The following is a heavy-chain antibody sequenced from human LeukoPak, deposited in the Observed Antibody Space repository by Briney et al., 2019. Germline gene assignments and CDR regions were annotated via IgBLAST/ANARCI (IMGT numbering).Heavy chain of an antibody. V-gene: IGHV3-7*04. D-gene: IGHD2-2*01. CDR3: ARDRCSGTSCFIDY. Sequence: GGSLRLSCAVSGFTFSNYWMSWVRQAPGKGLEWVANIKQDGSEKYYVDSVKGRFTISRDNAKNSLYLQMNSLRAEDRAVYYCARDRCSGTSCFIDYWGQGTLVTVSS. J-gene: IGHJ4*02. CDR1: GFTFSNYW. CDR2: IKQDGSEK.